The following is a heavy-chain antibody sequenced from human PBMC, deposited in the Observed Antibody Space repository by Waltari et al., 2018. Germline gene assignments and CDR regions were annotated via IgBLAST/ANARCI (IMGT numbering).Heavy chain of an antibody. V-gene: IGHV4-39*07. J-gene: IGHJ4*02. Sequence: QLQLQESGPGLVKPSETLSLTCTVSGGSISSSSYYWGWIRQPPGKGLEWIGSIYYSGSTYYNPSLKSRVTISVDTSKNQFSLKLSSVTAADTAVYYCAGRREDGYSSGWYVSPNFDYWGQGTLVTVSS. CDR3: AGRREDGYSSGWYVSPNFDY. CDR1: GGSISSSSYY. D-gene: IGHD6-19*01. CDR2: IYYSGST.